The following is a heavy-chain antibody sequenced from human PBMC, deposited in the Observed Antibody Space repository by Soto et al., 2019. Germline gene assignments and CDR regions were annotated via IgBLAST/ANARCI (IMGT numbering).Heavy chain of an antibody. CDR3: ATTNYGSGSYYNMNWFDP. Sequence: QVPLVQSGAEVKKPGASVKVSCKVSGYTLTELSMHWVRQAPGKGLEWMGGFDPEDGETIYAQKFQGRVTMTEDTSTDTAYMELSSLRSEDTAVYYCATTNYGSGSYYNMNWFDPWGQGTLVTVSS. J-gene: IGHJ5*02. CDR2: FDPEDGET. D-gene: IGHD3-10*01. V-gene: IGHV1-24*01. CDR1: GYTLTELS.